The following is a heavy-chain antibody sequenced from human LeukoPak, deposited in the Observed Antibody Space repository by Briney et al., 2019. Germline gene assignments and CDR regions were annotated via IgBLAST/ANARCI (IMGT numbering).Heavy chain of an antibody. CDR3: AKDSWSTDSSGYYGY. V-gene: IGHV3-23*01. CDR1: GFTFSSYA. D-gene: IGHD3-22*01. CDR2: ISGSGGST. J-gene: IGHJ4*02. Sequence: GGSLRLSCAASGFTFSSYAMSWVRQAPGKGLEWVSAISGSGGSTYYADSVKGRSTISRDNSKNTLYLQMNSLRAEDTAVYYCAKDSWSTDSSGYYGYWGQGTLVTVSS.